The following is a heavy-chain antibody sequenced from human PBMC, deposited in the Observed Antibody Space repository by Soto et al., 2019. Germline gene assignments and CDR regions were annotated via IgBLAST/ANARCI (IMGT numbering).Heavy chain of an antibody. CDR2: ISAYNGNT. Sequence: ASVKVSCKASGYTFTSYGISWVRQAPGQGLEWMGWISAYNGNTNYAQKLQGRVTMTTDTSTSTAYMELRSLRSDDTAVYYCARDPGSFLICTRYFDYWCQGTVVTVSS. J-gene: IGHJ4*02. D-gene: IGHD2-2*01. V-gene: IGHV1-18*01. CDR3: ARDPGSFLICTRYFDY. CDR1: GYTFTSYG.